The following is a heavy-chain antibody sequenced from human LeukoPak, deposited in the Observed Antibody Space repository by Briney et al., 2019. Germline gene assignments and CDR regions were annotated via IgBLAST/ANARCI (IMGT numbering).Heavy chain of an antibody. D-gene: IGHD3-10*01. V-gene: IGHV5-51*01. J-gene: IGHJ3*02. CDR3: ARTYGSGTYYNRVGAFDI. CDR2: IYPGDSDT. CDR1: GYSFTSYW. Sequence: GESLQISSKGPGYSFTSYWIGWGRPVPGKGVEWMGIIYPGDSDTRYSPSFRGQVTISADKSVTTAYLQLRTLQASDTAMYYCARTYGSGTYYNRVGAFDIWGQGTVVTVSS.